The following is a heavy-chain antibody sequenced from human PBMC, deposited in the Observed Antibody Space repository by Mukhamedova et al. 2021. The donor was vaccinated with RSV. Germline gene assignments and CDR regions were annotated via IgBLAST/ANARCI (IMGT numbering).Heavy chain of an antibody. D-gene: IGHD2-2*01. V-gene: IGHV3-7*01. CDR3: ARDLGYCSSTSCAEKGSDAFDI. Sequence: GLEWVANIKQDGSEKYYVDSVKGRFTISRDNAKNSLHLQMNRLRAEDTAVYYCARDLGYCSSTSCAEKGSDAFDIWGQGTMVTVS. J-gene: IGHJ3*02. CDR2: IKQDGSEK.